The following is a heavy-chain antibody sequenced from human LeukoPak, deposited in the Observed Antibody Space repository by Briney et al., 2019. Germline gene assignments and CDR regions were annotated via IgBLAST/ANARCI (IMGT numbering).Heavy chain of an antibody. Sequence: ASVKVSCKASGYTFTSYDINWVRQATGQGLGWMGWMNPNSGNTGYAQKFQGRVTMTRNTSISTAYMELSSLRSEDTAVYYCARGGYSYFWTGGRELDYWGQGTLVTVSS. J-gene: IGHJ4*02. V-gene: IGHV1-8*01. CDR2: MNPNSGNT. CDR3: ARGGYSYFWTGGRELDY. CDR1: GYTFTSYD. D-gene: IGHD3/OR15-3a*01.